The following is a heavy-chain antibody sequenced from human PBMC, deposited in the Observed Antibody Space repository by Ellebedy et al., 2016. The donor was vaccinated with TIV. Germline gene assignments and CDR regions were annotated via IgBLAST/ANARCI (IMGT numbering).Heavy chain of an antibody. CDR3: TKWVVGATYFDY. CDR2: IITKPYGWTR. J-gene: IGHJ4*02. D-gene: IGHD1-26*01. Sequence: GESLKIYCSASGFTFGDYGVSWVRPAPGKGLEWVGFIITKPYGWTRDYAASVKGRFTISRDDSKSIAYLQMNSLKTEDTAVYYCTKWVVGATYFDYWGQGTLVTVSS. CDR1: GFTFGDYG. V-gene: IGHV3-49*04.